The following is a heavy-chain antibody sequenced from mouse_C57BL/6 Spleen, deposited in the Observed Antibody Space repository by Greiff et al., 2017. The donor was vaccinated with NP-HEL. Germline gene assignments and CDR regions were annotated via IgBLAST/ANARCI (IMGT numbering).Heavy chain of an antibody. V-gene: IGHV1-69*01. CDR2: IDPSDSYT. D-gene: IGHD2-4*01. CDR1: GYTFTSYW. Sequence: QVQLQQPGAELVMPGASVKLSCKASGYTFTSYWMHWVKQRPGQGLEWIGEIDPSDSYTNYNQKFKGKSTLTVDKSSSTAYMQLSSLTSEDSAVYYCAREFYDYDGAAYWGQGTLVTVSA. J-gene: IGHJ3*01. CDR3: AREFYDYDGAAY.